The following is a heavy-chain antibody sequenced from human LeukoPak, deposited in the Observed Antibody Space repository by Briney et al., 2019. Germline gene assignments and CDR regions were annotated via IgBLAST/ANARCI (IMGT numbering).Heavy chain of an antibody. V-gene: IGHV4-39*07. CDR3: ARGGYSYGH. CDR1: GGSISSSSYY. J-gene: IGHJ4*02. CDR2: IYYSGST. Sequence: SETLSLTCTVSGGSISSSSYYWGWIRQPPGQGLEWIGSIYYSGSTYYNPSLKSRVTISVDTSKNQFSLKLSSVTAADTAVYYCARGGYSYGHWGQGTLVTVSS. D-gene: IGHD5-18*01.